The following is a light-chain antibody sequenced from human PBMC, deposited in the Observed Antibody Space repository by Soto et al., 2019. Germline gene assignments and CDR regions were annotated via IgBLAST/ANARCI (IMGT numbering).Light chain of an antibody. CDR3: CSYTSSSPRV. Sequence: QSALTQPASLSGSPGQSITISCTGTSSDVGRYNYVSWYQQHPGKAPKLMIYEVSNRPSGVSNRFSGSKSGNTASLTISGLQAEDEADYYCCSYTSSSPRVFGGGTKLTVL. J-gene: IGLJ2*01. CDR1: SSDVGRYNY. CDR2: EVS. V-gene: IGLV2-14*01.